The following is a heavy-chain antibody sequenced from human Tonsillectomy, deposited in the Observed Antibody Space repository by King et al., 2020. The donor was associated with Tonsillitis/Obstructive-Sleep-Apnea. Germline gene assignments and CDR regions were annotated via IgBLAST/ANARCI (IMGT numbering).Heavy chain of an antibody. CDR1: GFTVSNDY. V-gene: IGHV3-53*01. Sequence: VQLVESGGGLIQPGGSLRLSCVVSGFTVSNDYMSWVRQAPGKGLEWVSVIYGGGSTYYADSVKGRFTISRDESKNTVYLQMNSLRVEDAAVYYCASGYCSGGSCPHYYYMDVWGKGTTDTVS. D-gene: IGHD2-15*01. CDR2: IYGGGST. J-gene: IGHJ6*03. CDR3: ASGYCSGGSCPHYYYMDV.